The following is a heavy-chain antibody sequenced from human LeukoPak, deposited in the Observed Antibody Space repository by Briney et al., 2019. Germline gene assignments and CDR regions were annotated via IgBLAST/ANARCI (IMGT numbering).Heavy chain of an antibody. CDR3: ARFAYCGGHCWYYFDY. D-gene: IGHD2-21*02. CDR2: IYSSGST. J-gene: IGHJ4*02. CDR1: GGSISSYY. V-gene: IGHV4-59*01. Sequence: SETLSLTCTVSGGSISSYYWSWIRRPPGKGLEWIGYIYSSGSTNYNPSLKSRITISVDTSKNQFSLKLSSVTAADTAVYYCARFAYCGGHCWYYFDYWGQGSLVTVSS.